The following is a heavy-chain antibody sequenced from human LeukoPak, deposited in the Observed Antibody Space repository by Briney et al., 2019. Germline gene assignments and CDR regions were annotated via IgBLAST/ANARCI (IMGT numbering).Heavy chain of an antibody. CDR1: GGSISSGGYS. Sequence: SQTLSLTCAVSGGSISSGGYSWSWIRQPPGKGLEWIGYIYHSGSTYYNPSLKSRVTISVDRSKNQFSLKLSSVTAADTAVYYCARTAAGTTRDWGQGTLVTVSS. CDR3: ARTAAGTTRD. J-gene: IGHJ4*02. D-gene: IGHD6-13*01. V-gene: IGHV4-30-2*01. CDR2: IYHSGST.